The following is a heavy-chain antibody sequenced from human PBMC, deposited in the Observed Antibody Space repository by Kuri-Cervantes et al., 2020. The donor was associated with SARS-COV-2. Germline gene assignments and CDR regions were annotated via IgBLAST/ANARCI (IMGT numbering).Heavy chain of an antibody. V-gene: IGHV1-18*01. Sequence: ASVKVSCKTSGYSFSSYGITWVRQAPGQGLEWLGWISPNSGKTNYAQNVRARVTLTTDTSTTTAYLDLRNLRSDDTAVYYCARTTKGLRFPYYYYYYGMDVWGQGTTVTVSS. CDR2: ISPNSGKT. CDR1: GYSFSSYG. D-gene: IGHD3-3*01. J-gene: IGHJ6*02. CDR3: ARTTKGLRFPYYYYYYGMDV.